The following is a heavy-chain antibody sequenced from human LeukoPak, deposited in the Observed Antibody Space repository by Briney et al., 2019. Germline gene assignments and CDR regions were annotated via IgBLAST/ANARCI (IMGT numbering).Heavy chain of an antibody. CDR1: GFTFSSYG. D-gene: IGHD2-2*01. CDR2: ISYDGSNK. Sequence: GGSLRLSCAASGFTFSSYGMHWVRQAPGKGLEWVAVISYDGSNKYYADSVKGRFTISRDNSKNTLYLQMNSLRAGDTAVYYCANLFYCSSTSCSLFDYWGQGTLVTVSS. V-gene: IGHV3-30*18. CDR3: ANLFYCSSTSCSLFDY. J-gene: IGHJ4*02.